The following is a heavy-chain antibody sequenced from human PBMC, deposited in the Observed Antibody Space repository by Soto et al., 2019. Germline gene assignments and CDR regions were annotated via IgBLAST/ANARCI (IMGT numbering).Heavy chain of an antibody. J-gene: IGHJ4*02. V-gene: IGHV1-69*13. CDR2: IIPIFGKA. D-gene: IGHD5-18*01. CDR3: ARRRGDSYGSLDY. Sequence: SVRVSCRASGGTFSSYAISWVRQAPGQGLEWMGGIIPIFGKANYAQKFQGRVTITADESTSTAYMELSSLSSEDTAVYYCARRRGDSYGSLDYLGQGTQVTVSS. CDR1: GGTFSSYA.